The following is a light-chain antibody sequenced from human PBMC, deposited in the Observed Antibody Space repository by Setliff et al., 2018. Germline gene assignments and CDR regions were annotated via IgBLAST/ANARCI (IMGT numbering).Light chain of an antibody. J-gene: IGLJ1*01. CDR3: ASYTSITTGV. V-gene: IGLV2-14*03. Sequence: QSALTQPPSASGSPGQSVTISCTGTSSDISVYNYVSWYQQHPGKVPQLIIYDVSIRPSGVSDRFSAHKSGNTASLSISGLQIEDEGYYYCASYTSITTGVFGTGTKVTVL. CDR1: SSDISVYNY. CDR2: DVS.